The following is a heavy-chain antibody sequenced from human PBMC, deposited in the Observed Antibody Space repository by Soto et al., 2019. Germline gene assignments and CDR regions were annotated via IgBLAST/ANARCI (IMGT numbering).Heavy chain of an antibody. CDR3: ARDPIAAAGTGDLYYYYYYGMDV. CDR1: GDSVSSNSAA. D-gene: IGHD6-13*01. J-gene: IGHJ6*02. CDR2: TYYRSKWYN. V-gene: IGHV6-1*01. Sequence: PSQTLXLTCAISGDSVSSNSAAWNWIRQSPSRGLEWLGRTYYRSKWYNDYAVSVKSRITINPDTSKNQFSLQLNSVTPEDTAVYYCARDPIAAAGTGDLYYYYYYGMDVWGQGTTVTVSS.